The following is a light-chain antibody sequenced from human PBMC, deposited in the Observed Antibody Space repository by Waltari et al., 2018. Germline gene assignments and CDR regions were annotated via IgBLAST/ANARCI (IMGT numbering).Light chain of an antibody. CDR3: QQTNTFPFT. Sequence: DIQMIQSPSSVSVSLGDRVTITCRASQDIGRWLAWYQHKPGRAPNLLIFAASSLQNGVPSRFSGSGSGTYFTLTINSLQPEDFATYYCQQTNTFPFTFGQGTKLEIK. CDR2: AAS. V-gene: IGKV1-12*01. CDR1: QDIGRW. J-gene: IGKJ2*01.